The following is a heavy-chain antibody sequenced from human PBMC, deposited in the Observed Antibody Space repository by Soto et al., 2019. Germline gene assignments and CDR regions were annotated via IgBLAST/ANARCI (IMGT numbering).Heavy chain of an antibody. J-gene: IGHJ4*02. D-gene: IGHD6-19*01. CDR1: GFTFSSYA. Sequence: GGSLRLSCAASGFTFSSYAMHWVRQAPGKGLEWVAVISYDGSNKYYADSVKGRFTISRDNSKNTLYLQMNSLRAEDTAVYYCASKEEQWLPFDYWGQGTLVTVSS. CDR2: ISYDGSNK. V-gene: IGHV3-30-3*01. CDR3: ASKEEQWLPFDY.